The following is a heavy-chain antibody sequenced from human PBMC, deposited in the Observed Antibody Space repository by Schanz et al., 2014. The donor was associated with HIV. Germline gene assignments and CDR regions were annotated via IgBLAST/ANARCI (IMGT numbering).Heavy chain of an antibody. Sequence: QVQLVQSGAEVKKPGASVKVSCKASGYTFTGYYMHWVRQAPGQGLEWMGWINPNSGGTNYAQKFQGRVTMTRDTSISTAYMELRRLRYDDTAVYYCAMGPDYYDSSAYYRGGLWYFDLWGRGTLVTVSS. CDR3: AMGPDYYDSSAYYRGGLWYFDL. D-gene: IGHD3-22*01. CDR2: INPNSGGT. V-gene: IGHV1-2*02. J-gene: IGHJ2*01. CDR1: GYTFTGYY.